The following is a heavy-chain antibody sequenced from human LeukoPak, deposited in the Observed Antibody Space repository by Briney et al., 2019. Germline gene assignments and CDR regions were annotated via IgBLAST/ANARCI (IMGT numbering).Heavy chain of an antibody. J-gene: IGHJ6*04. D-gene: IGHD6-19*01. CDR3: ARQGGYSSPFSV. V-gene: IGHV4-4*09. Sequence: SETLSLTCTVSGGSISSFYWTWIRQPPGKGLECIGYIYTSGITNYNPSLKSRVTISVDTSKNQFSLKLCSVTAADTAVYYCARQGGYSSPFSVWGEGTTVTVSS. CDR2: IYTSGIT. CDR1: GGSISSFY.